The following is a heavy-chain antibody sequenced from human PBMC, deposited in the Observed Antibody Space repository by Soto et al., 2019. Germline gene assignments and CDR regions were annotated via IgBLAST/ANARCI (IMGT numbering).Heavy chain of an antibody. CDR3: AIPGAGDFDY. J-gene: IGHJ4*02. CDR2: IYHSGTT. Sequence: GLVEPSGTLSLTCAVSGASISNTNWWSWVRQPPGKGLEWIGEIYHSGTTNCDPSLKSRVTISVDKSKNQFSLKLSSVTAADTAVYYCAIPGAGDFDYWGQGTLVTVSS. D-gene: IGHD6-13*01. CDR1: GASISNTNW. V-gene: IGHV4-4*02.